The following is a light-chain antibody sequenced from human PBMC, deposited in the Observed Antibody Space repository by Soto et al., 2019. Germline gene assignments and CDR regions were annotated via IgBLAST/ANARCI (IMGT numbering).Light chain of an antibody. J-gene: IGLJ1*01. V-gene: IGLV2-14*03. CDR1: SSDVGGYNY. Sequence: HSVLTQPASVSGFPGQSISISCTGTSSDVGGYNYVSWYQHHPGKAPKLMIYDVSNRPSGVSNRFSGSKSGNTASLTISGPQPEDEADYYCSSYTTSNTRQIVFGTGTKVTVL. CDR2: DVS. CDR3: SSYTTSNTRQIV.